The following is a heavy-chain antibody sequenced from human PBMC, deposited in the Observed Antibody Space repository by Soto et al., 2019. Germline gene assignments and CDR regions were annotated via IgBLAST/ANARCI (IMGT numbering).Heavy chain of an antibody. CDR1: GGTFSSYA. D-gene: IGHD3-16*02. Sequence: QVQLVQSGAEVKKPGSSVKVSCKASGGTFSSYAISWVRQAPGQGLEWMGGIIPIFGTANYAQKFQGRVTITADESTSTAYMELSSLRSEDTAVYYCARDVMITFGGVIVLSHPDYWGEGTLVTVSS. J-gene: IGHJ4*02. CDR3: ARDVMITFGGVIVLSHPDY. CDR2: IIPIFGTA. V-gene: IGHV1-69*12.